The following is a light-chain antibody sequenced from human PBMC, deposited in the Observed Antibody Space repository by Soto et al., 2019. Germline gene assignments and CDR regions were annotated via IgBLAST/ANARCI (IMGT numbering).Light chain of an antibody. V-gene: IGKV1-5*01. CDR3: QQYYTYRT. Sequence: DIQMTQSPSTLSASVGDRVTITCRASQSIGTWLAWYQQKPGKAPKLLIYDASTLESGVPSRFSGSGSGTEFTLTISSLQPDDFATYYCQQYYTYRTFGQGTKV. CDR1: QSIGTW. CDR2: DAS. J-gene: IGKJ1*01.